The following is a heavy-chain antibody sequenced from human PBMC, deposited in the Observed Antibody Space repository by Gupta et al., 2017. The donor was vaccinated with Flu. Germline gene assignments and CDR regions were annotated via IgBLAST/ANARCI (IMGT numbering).Heavy chain of an antibody. J-gene: IGHJ4*02. Sequence: LEWVAVIWYDGSNKYYADSVKVRFTISRDNSKNTLYLQMNSLRAEDTAVYYCARVSHEYYDRRGHISGYFDYWGQGTLVTGSS. CDR3: ARVSHEYYDRRGHISGYFDY. D-gene: IGHD3-22*01. CDR2: IWYDGSNK. V-gene: IGHV3-33*01.